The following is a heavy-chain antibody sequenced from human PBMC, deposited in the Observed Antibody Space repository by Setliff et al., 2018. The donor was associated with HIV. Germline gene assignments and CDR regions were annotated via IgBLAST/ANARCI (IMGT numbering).Heavy chain of an antibody. CDR3: ARDFTGSGWYGNYYYGMDV. D-gene: IGHD6-19*01. V-gene: IGHV4-59*01. Sequence: SETLSLTCTVSGGSISSYYWSWIRQPPGKGLEWVGYIYYSGSTNYNTSLKSRVTISVGTSKNQFSLKLSSGTAADTTVYYCARDFTGSGWYGNYYYGMDVWGQGTTVTVSS. CDR1: GGSISSYY. CDR2: IYYSGST. J-gene: IGHJ6*02.